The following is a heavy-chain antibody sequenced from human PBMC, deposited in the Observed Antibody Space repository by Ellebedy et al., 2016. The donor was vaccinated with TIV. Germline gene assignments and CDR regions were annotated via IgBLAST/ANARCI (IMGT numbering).Heavy chain of an antibody. CDR1: GFTFSGSA. CDR2: IRSKANSYAT. J-gene: IGHJ4*02. D-gene: IGHD4-17*01. V-gene: IGHV3-73*01. CDR3: TMSTVTTQFDY. Sequence: GGSLRLXXAASGFTFSGSAMHWVRQASGKGLEWVGRIRSKANSYATAYAASVKGRFTISRDDSKNTAYLQMNSLKTEDTAVYYCTMSTVTTQFDYWGQGTLVTVSS.